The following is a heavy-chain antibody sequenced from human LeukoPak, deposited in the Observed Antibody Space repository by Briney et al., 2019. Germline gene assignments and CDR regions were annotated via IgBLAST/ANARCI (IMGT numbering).Heavy chain of an antibody. D-gene: IGHD2-15*01. Sequence: AVRVSCEPSVGTFSIYAISCIRQAPGQGVEWFGRIIPSLGIANYAQKVQRRVTITADKSTSTPYMELSSLRSEDTAVYYCARAGRGYCSGGSCPSPEYFQHWGQGTLVTVSS. CDR1: VGTFSIYA. J-gene: IGHJ1*01. CDR3: ARAGRGYCSGGSCPSPEYFQH. CDR2: IIPSLGIA. V-gene: IGHV1-69*04.